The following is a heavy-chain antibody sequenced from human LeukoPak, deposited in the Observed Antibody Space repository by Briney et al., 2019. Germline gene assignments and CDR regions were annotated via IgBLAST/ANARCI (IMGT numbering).Heavy chain of an antibody. CDR3: ARHSAAAKYYFDY. D-gene: IGHD6-13*01. J-gene: IGHJ4*02. Sequence: SETLSLTCTVSGGSISSYYWSWIRQPPGKGLEWIGYIYYSGSTNYNPSLKSRVTISVDASKNQFSLKLSSVTAADTAVYYCARHSAAAKYYFDYWGQGTLVTVSS. CDR1: GGSISSYY. V-gene: IGHV4-59*08. CDR2: IYYSGST.